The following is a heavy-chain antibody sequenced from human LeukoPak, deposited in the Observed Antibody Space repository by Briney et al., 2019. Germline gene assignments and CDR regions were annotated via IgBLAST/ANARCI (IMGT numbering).Heavy chain of an antibody. J-gene: IGHJ3*02. Sequence: GGSLRLSCAASGFAVSSNYMSWVRQAPGKGLEWVSVIYSGGSTYYADSVKGRFTISRDNSKNTLYLQMNSLTAEDTAVYYCARVGVVPAAIPDGFDIWGQGTMVTVSS. D-gene: IGHD2-2*01. CDR1: GFAVSSNY. CDR2: IYSGGST. V-gene: IGHV3-53*01. CDR3: ARVGVVPAAIPDGFDI.